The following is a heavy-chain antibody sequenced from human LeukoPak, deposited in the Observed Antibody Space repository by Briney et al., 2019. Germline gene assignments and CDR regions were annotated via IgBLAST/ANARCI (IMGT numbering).Heavy chain of an antibody. D-gene: IGHD3-10*01. CDR2: ISSSGSTI. J-gene: IGHJ4*02. Sequence: GGSLRLSCAASGFTFSSYEMNWVRQAPGKGLEWVSYISSSGSTIYYADSVKGRFTISRDNSKNTLHLQMDNLRAEDTAVYYCARGFHFYASGSYSGAFDYWGQGTLVTVSS. CDR3: ARGFHFYASGSYSGAFDY. CDR1: GFTFSSYE. V-gene: IGHV3-48*03.